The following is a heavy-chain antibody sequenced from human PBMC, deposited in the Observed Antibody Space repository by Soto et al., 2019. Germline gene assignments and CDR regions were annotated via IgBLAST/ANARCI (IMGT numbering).Heavy chain of an antibody. CDR3: ARDYSGSYYFDY. V-gene: IGHV1-18*04. Sequence: PQVKVSCKASGYTFTSYGISWVRQAPGQGLEWMGWISAYNGNTNYAQKLQGRVTMTTDTSTSTAYMELRSLRSDDTAVYYCARDYSGSYYFDYWGQGTQVTVSS. CDR2: ISAYNGNT. J-gene: IGHJ4*02. D-gene: IGHD1-26*01. CDR1: GYTFTSYG.